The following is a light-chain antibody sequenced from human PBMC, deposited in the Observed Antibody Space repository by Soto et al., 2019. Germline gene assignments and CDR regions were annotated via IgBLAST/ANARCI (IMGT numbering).Light chain of an antibody. CDR1: SSDVGGYNY. CDR3: SSYTGSNTNYV. V-gene: IGLV2-8*01. Sequence: QSVLTQPPSASGSPGQSVTISCTGTSSDVGGYNYVSWYQQYPGKAPKLMIYEVSTRPSGVPDRFSGSKSGNTASLTVSGLQAEDEADYYCSSYTGSNTNYVFGTGTKVTVL. CDR2: EVS. J-gene: IGLJ1*01.